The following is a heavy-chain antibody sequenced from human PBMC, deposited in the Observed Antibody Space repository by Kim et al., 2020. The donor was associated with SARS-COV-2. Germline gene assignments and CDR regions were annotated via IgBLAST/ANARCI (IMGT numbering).Heavy chain of an antibody. Sequence: SETLSLTCTVSGDSVTSQSHYWGWIRQSPGKGLEWIGSSYFDGSTYYNPSLKSRLTFSLDTSRNQLSLRLQSVTAADTAVYYCARLYGDYAFHIDSWGQGALVTVSS. CDR3: ARLYGDYAFHIDS. V-gene: IGHV4-39*01. CDR1: GDSVTSQSHY. CDR2: SYFDGST. D-gene: IGHD4-17*01. J-gene: IGHJ4*02.